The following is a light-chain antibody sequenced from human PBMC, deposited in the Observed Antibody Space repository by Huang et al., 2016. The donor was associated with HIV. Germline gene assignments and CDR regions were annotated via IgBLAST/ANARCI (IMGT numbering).Light chain of an antibody. CDR2: DSS. Sequence: EIVLTQSPATLSLSPGERATLSCRASQSVSSYLAWYQQKPGQAPRLLISDSSSRATGIPARFSGRGSGTDFTLTISSLEPEDFAVYYCQQRRNWPLTFGGGTKVEIK. CDR1: QSVSSY. CDR3: QQRRNWPLT. J-gene: IGKJ4*01. V-gene: IGKV3-11*01.